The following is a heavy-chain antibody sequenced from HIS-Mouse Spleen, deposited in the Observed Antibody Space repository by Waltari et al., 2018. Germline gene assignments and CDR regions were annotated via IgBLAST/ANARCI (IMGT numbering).Heavy chain of an antibody. Sequence: QVQLQQWGAGLLKPSETLSLTCAVYGGSFSGYYWSWIRQAPGKGLEWIGESNHRGSHNSNPSLRSRVTKSVDTSKNQFSLKLSSVTAADTAVYYGARGALRGSYYWGEYFQHWGQGTLVTVSS. CDR2: SNHRGSH. CDR1: GGSFSGYY. CDR3: ARGALRGSYYWGEYFQH. D-gene: IGHD1-26*01. V-gene: IGHV4-34*01. J-gene: IGHJ1*01.